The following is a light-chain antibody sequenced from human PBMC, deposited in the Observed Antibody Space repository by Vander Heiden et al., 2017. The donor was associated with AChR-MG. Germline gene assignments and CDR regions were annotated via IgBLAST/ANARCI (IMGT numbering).Light chain of an antibody. CDR1: QSISNY. CDR3: QQRHTIPFT. V-gene: IGKV1-39*01. J-gene: IGKJ3*01. Sequence: DIQMTQSPSSLSASVGDTVNITCRASQSISNYLNWYQQKPEKAPKVLMFGASSLQRGVPLRFNGSGSGTDFTLTITRLQAEDFASYYCQQRHTIPFTFGHGTKVDI. CDR2: GAS.